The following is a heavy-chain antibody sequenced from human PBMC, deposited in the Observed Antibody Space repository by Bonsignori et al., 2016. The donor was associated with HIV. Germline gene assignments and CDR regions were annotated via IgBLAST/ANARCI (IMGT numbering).Heavy chain of an antibody. V-gene: IGHV2-5*02. Sequence: SGPTLVKPTQTLTLTCTFSGFSLSTSGVGVGWIRQPPGKALEWLALIYWDDDKRYSPSLKSRLTITKDTSKNQVVLTMTNMDPVDTATYYCAHRPGYCSSTSCYSGRTHNWFDPWGQGTLVTVSS. CDR2: IYWDDDK. D-gene: IGHD2-2*02. J-gene: IGHJ5*02. CDR1: GFSLSTSGVG. CDR3: AHRPGYCSSTSCYSGRTHNWFDP.